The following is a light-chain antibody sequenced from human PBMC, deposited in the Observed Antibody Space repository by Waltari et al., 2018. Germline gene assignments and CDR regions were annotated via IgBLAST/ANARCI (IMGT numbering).Light chain of an antibody. V-gene: IGKV4-1*01. Sequence: IVMTQSSDSLALSLGERATINCRSSQTVFSSSKNRNFLGWYQLRPGQPPKLLVYWASARESGVPARFSGSGSGTNFTLTISSLQPEDVAVYYCQQFYSPPLTFGGGTKVEIK. CDR2: WAS. CDR1: QTVFSSSKNRNF. J-gene: IGKJ4*01. CDR3: QQFYSPPLT.